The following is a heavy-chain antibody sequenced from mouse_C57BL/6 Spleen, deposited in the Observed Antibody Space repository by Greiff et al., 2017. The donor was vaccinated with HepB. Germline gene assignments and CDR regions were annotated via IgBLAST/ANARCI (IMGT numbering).Heavy chain of an antibody. Sequence: VQLQQSGPELVKPGASVKISCKASGYAFSSSWMNWVKQRPGKGLEWIGRIYPGDGDTNYNGKFKGKATLTADKSSSTAYMQLSSLTSEDSAVYFCANPITLGSWGQGTTLTVSS. J-gene: IGHJ2*01. CDR3: ANPITLGS. V-gene: IGHV1-82*01. CDR1: GYAFSSSW. D-gene: IGHD1-1*02. CDR2: IYPGDGDT.